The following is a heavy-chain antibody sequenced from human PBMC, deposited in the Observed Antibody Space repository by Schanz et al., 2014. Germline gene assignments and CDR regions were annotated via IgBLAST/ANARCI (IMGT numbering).Heavy chain of an antibody. D-gene: IGHD6-13*01. Sequence: DVQLLESGGGLVQPGGSLRLSCAASGFTFNSYAMTWVRQAPGKGLEWVSSISHSGGSKYYADSVKGRFTISRDNSKNTLYLQVNSLRAEDTAVYYCAREQIMAAAGLVDYWGQGALVTVSS. J-gene: IGHJ4*02. CDR3: AREQIMAAAGLVDY. CDR2: ISHSGGSK. V-gene: IGHV3-23*01. CDR1: GFTFNSYA.